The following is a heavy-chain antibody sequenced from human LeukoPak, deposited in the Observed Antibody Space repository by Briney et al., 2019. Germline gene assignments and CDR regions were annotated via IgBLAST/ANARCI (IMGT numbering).Heavy chain of an antibody. CDR2: IYSGGST. Sequence: PGGSLRLSCAASGFTVSSNYMSWVRQAPGKGLEWVSVIYSGGSTYYADSVKGRFTISRDNAKNSLYLQMNSLRAEDTAVYYCARGEYSSGWHDAFDIWGQGTMVTVSS. CDR1: GFTVSSNY. J-gene: IGHJ3*02. V-gene: IGHV3-53*01. D-gene: IGHD6-19*01. CDR3: ARGEYSSGWHDAFDI.